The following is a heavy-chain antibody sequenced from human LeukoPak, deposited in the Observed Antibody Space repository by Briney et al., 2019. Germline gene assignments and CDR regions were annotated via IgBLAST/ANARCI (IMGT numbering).Heavy chain of an antibody. D-gene: IGHD3-22*01. J-gene: IGHJ4*02. V-gene: IGHV3-30*18. Sequence: GGSLRLSCAASGFTFSSYGMHWVRQAPGKGLEWVAVISYDGSNKYYADSVKGRFTISRDNSKNTLYLQMNSLRAEDTAVYYCAKDAGDYYDSSGYHGGYFDYWGQGTLVTVSS. CDR1: GFTFSSYG. CDR2: ISYDGSNK. CDR3: AKDAGDYYDSSGYHGGYFDY.